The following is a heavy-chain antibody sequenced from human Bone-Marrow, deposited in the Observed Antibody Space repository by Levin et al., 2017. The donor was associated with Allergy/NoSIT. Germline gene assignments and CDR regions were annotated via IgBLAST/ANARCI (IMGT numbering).Heavy chain of an antibody. CDR3: ARGGRGRAGYYYYYYGMDV. CDR1: GGSFSGYY. D-gene: IGHD3-10*01. J-gene: IGHJ6*02. Sequence: NPSETLSLTCAVYGGSFSGYYWSWIRQPPGKGLEWIGEINHSGSTNYNPSLKSRVTISVDTSKNQFSLKLSSVTAADTAVYYCARGGRGRAGYYYYYYGMDVWGQGTTVTVSS. CDR2: INHSGST. V-gene: IGHV4-34*01.